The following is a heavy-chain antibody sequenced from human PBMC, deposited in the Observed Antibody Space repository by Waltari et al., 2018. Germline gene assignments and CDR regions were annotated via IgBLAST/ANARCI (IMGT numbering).Heavy chain of an antibody. Sequence: QVQLVQSGAEVKKPGASVKVSCKASGYTFTSYAMHWVRQAPGQRLEWMGWINAGNGNTKYSQEFRGRVTITRDTSASTAYMELSSLRSEDMAVYYCARDGGAASYYYYMDVWGKGTTVTVSS. D-gene: IGHD1-26*01. V-gene: IGHV1-3*03. CDR3: ARDGGAASYYYYMDV. CDR1: GYTFTSYA. J-gene: IGHJ6*03. CDR2: INAGNGNT.